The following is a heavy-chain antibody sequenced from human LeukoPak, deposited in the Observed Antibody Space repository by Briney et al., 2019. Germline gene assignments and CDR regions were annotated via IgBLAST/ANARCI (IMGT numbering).Heavy chain of an antibody. Sequence: GESLKISCKTAGYTFTSHWIGWVRRMPGKGLEWMGNIYPGDSQPGDSDPKYSPSFRGQGAISADKSVSTAYLQWSSLKASDTAMYYCARHAAAAGPSDAFDIWGQGTMVTVSS. J-gene: IGHJ3*02. D-gene: IGHD6-13*01. V-gene: IGHV5-51*01. CDR1: GYTFTSHW. CDR3: ARHAAAAGPSDAFDI. CDR2: IYPGDSQPGDSDP.